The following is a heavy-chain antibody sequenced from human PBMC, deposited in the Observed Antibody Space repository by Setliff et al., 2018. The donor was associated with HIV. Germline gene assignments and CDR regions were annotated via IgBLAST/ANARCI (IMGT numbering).Heavy chain of an antibody. CDR1: GASISSGGYY. CDR3: ARVPNWGSAPFAYDV. D-gene: IGHD7-27*01. V-gene: IGHV4-31*03. J-gene: IGHJ3*01. Sequence: LTCTVSGASISSGGYYWNWIRQLPGKGLEWIGYILDSGSTYYNPSLRGRLSMSLDTSANQFSVELTSVTAADTALYFCARVPNWGSAPFAYDVWGLGTMVTVSS. CDR2: ILDSGST.